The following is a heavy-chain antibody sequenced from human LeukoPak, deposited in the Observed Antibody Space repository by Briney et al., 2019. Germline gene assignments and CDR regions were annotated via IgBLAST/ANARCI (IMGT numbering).Heavy chain of an antibody. V-gene: IGHV3-21*01. CDR3: ARAGVNYDSSGYFPDDAFDI. CDR2: ISSSSNYI. J-gene: IGHJ3*02. CDR1: GFTFSSYS. D-gene: IGHD3-22*01. Sequence: GGSLRLSCAASGFTFSSYSMKWVRQAPGKELEWVSSISSSSNYIYYADSVKGRFTISRDNAKNSLYLQMHSLRAEDTSVYYCARAGVNYDSSGYFPDDAFDIWGQGTMVTVSS.